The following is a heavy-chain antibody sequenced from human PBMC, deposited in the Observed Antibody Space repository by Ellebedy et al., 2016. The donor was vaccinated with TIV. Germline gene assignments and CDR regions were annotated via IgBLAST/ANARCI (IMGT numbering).Heavy chain of an antibody. CDR2: IIPIFGTA. Sequence: SVKVSXKASRYTFTSYYMRWVRQAPGQGLEWMGGIIPIFGTANYAQKFQGRVTITADESTSTAYMELSSLRSEDTAVYYCARELAAAGSNWFDPWGQGTLVTVSS. CDR3: ARELAAAGSNWFDP. J-gene: IGHJ5*02. V-gene: IGHV1-69*13. D-gene: IGHD6-13*01. CDR1: RYTFTSYY.